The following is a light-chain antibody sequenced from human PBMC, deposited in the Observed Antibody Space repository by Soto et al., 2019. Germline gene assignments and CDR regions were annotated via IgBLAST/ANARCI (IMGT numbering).Light chain of an antibody. J-gene: IGKJ1*01. CDR3: QQYGGPPRT. CDR1: QSVSNS. V-gene: IGKV3-20*01. Sequence: EIVLTQSPGTLSLSPGERATLSCRASQSVSNSLVWYQQKPGQAPRLLIYDASTRATGTPDRVSGSGSGTDFTLTISRLEPEDFAVYSCQQYGGPPRTFGQGTKVEI. CDR2: DAS.